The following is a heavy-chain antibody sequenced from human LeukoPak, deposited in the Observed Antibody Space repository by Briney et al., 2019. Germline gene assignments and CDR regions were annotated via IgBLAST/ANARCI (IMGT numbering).Heavy chain of an antibody. CDR3: ARFDYDSSGYDY. Sequence: SETLSLTCTVSGGSISSSSYYWGWIRQPPGKGLEWIGSIYYSGSTYYNPSLKSRVTISVDTSKNQFSLKLSSVTAADTAVYYCARFDYDSSGYDYWGQGTLVTVSS. J-gene: IGHJ4*02. CDR1: GGSISSSSYY. D-gene: IGHD3-22*01. V-gene: IGHV4-39*01. CDR2: IYYSGST.